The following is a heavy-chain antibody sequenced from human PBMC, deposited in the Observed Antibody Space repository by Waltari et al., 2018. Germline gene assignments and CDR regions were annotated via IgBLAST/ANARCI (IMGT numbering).Heavy chain of an antibody. CDR1: GGSISSHY. V-gene: IGHV4-59*11. D-gene: IGHD6-19*01. J-gene: IGHJ3*02. CDR2: IYYSGST. Sequence: QVQLQESGPGLVKPSETLSLTCTVSGGSISSHYWRWIRQPPGKGLEWIGYIYYSGSTNYNPSLKSRVTISVDTSKNQFSLKLSSVTAADTAVYYCARGGLGQWTRASAFDIWGQGTMVTVSS. CDR3: ARGGLGQWTRASAFDI.